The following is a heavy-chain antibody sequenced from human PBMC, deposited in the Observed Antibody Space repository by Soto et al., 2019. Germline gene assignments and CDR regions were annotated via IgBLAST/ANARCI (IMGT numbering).Heavy chain of an antibody. CDR2: MNPNSGNT. Sequence: ASVKVSCKASGYTFTSYDINWVRQATGQGLEWMGWMNPNSGNTGYAQKFQGRVTMTRNTSISTAYMELSSLRSEDTAVYYCARETGIYCSGGSCYTSEAFDIWGQGTMVTVSS. CDR1: GYTFTSYD. J-gene: IGHJ3*02. V-gene: IGHV1-8*01. D-gene: IGHD2-15*01. CDR3: ARETGIYCSGGSCYTSEAFDI.